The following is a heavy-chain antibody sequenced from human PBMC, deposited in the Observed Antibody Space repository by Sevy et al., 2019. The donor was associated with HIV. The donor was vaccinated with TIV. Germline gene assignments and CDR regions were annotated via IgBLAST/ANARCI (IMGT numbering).Heavy chain of an antibody. Sequence: GGSLRLSCAASGFTFSSYGMHWVRQAPGKGLEWVAVIWYDGINKYHAESVKGRFTISRDNSRNTLYLQLNSLRAEDTAIYYCARKYDSSGYFDYWGQGTLVTVSS. V-gene: IGHV3-33*01. CDR1: GFTFSSYG. J-gene: IGHJ4*02. CDR2: IWYDGINK. CDR3: ARKYDSSGYFDY. D-gene: IGHD3-22*01.